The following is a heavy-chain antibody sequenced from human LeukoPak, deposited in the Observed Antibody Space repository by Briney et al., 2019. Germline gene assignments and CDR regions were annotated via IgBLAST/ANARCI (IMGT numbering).Heavy chain of an antibody. CDR1: GFTFSTHA. CDR3: AKEPRSGGLVPNFDY. V-gene: IGHV3-23*01. Sequence: PGGSLRLSCAASGFTFSTHAISWVRQAPGPGLEWVASISYGGDITFYAPSVQGRFTISRDNSKDTLYVQMDRLRAEDTAIYYCAKEPRSGGLVPNFDYWGQGTLVIVSP. CDR2: ISYGGDIT. D-gene: IGHD6-19*01. J-gene: IGHJ4*02.